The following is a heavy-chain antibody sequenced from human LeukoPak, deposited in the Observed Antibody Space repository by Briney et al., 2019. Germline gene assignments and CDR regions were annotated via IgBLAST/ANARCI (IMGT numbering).Heavy chain of an antibody. CDR3: ARINWNFYYFDY. CDR2: ISAYNGNT. CDR1: GYTFSSYG. J-gene: IGHJ4*02. Sequence: ASVKVSCKASGYTFSSYGISWVRQAPGQGLEWMGWISAYNGNTNYAQKLQGRVTMTTDTSTSTAYMELRSLRSDDTAVYYCARINWNFYYFDYWGQGTLVTVSS. V-gene: IGHV1-18*01. D-gene: IGHD1-20*01.